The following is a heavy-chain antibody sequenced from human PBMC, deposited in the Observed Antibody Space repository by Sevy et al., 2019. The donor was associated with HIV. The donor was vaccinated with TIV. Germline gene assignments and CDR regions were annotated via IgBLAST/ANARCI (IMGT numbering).Heavy chain of an antibody. CDR2: ISRSSSTI. CDR1: GFTFSSYA. J-gene: IGHJ4*02. V-gene: IGHV3-48*02. Sequence: GGSLRLSCAASGFTFSSYALLWVRQAPGKGLEWVSYISRSSSTIYYADSVKGRFTISRDNAKNSLYLQMNSLRDEDTAVYYCARERKMYDSSGYYFHFDYWGQGTLVTVSS. CDR3: ARERKMYDSSGYYFHFDY. D-gene: IGHD3-22*01.